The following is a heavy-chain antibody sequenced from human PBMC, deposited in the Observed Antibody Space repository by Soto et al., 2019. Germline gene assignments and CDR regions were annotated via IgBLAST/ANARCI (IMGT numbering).Heavy chain of an antibody. V-gene: IGHV3-53*04. CDR2: IYSGGST. Sequence: EVQLVESGGGLVQPGGSLRLSCAASGFTVSSNYMSWVRQAPGKGLEWVSVIYSGGSTYYADSVKGRFTISRHNSKNTLYLQMNSLRAEDTAVYYCARVTPGYCSGGSCYYYYYMDVWGKGTTVTVSS. D-gene: IGHD2-15*01. CDR3: ARVTPGYCSGGSCYYYYYMDV. CDR1: GFTVSSNY. J-gene: IGHJ6*03.